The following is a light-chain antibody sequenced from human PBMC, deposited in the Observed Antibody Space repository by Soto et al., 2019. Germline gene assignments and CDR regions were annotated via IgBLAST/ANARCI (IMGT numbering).Light chain of an antibody. CDR1: SSNIGAGYG. J-gene: IGLJ2*01. V-gene: IGLV1-40*01. CDR3: QSYDSHLSGSL. Sequence: QSALTQPASVSGSPGQSITISCAGTSSNIGAGYGVHWYQQLPGRAPKLLIHNYVNRPSGVPDRFSGSKSGTSASLAITGLQGDDEGDYYCQSYDSHLSGSLFGGGTQLTVL. CDR2: NYV.